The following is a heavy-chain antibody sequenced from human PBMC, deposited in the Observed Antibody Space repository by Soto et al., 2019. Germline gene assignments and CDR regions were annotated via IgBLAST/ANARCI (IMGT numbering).Heavy chain of an antibody. CDR1: GGTFSSYA. J-gene: IGHJ6*02. CDR2: IIPIFGTA. V-gene: IGHV1-69*13. D-gene: IGHD2-2*01. CDR3: ARVRCSSTSCSPDDYYYYGMDV. Sequence: ASVKVSCKASGGTFSSYAISWVRQAPGQGLEWMGGIIPIFGTANYAQKFQGRVTITADESTSTAYMELSSLRSEDTAVYYCARVRCSSTSCSPDDYYYYGMDVWGQGTTVTVSS.